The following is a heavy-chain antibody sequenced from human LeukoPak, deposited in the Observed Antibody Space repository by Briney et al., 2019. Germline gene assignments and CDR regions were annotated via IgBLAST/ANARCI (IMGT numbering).Heavy chain of an antibody. D-gene: IGHD2-2*01. V-gene: IGHV1-18*01. CDR3: ASGPDIVVVPAARGAYYYYGMDV. Sequence: ASVKVSCKASGYTFTSNGISWVRQAPEQGLEWMGWISGYNGNTNYAQKFQGRVTITADESTSTAYMELSSLRSEDTAVYYCASGPDIVVVPAARGAYYYYGMDVWGQGTTVTVSS. CDR2: ISGYNGNT. J-gene: IGHJ6*02. CDR1: GYTFTSNG.